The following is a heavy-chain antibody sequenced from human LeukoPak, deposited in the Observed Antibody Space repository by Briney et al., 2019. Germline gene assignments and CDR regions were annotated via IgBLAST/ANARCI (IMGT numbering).Heavy chain of an antibody. J-gene: IGHJ4*02. V-gene: IGHV4-39*01. D-gene: IGHD3/OR15-3a*01. CDR2: IYYSGST. CDR3: ARVPARIGPQRWVDY. CDR1: GGSISSSSYY. Sequence: SETLSLTCTVSGGSISSSSYYWGWIRQPPGKGLEWIGSIYYSGSTYYNPSLKSRVTISVDTSKNQFSLKLSSVTAADTAVYYCARVPARIGPQRWVDYWGQGTLVTVSS.